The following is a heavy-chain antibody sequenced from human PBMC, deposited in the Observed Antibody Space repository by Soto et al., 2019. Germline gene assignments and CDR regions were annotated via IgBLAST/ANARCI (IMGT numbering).Heavy chain of an antibody. D-gene: IGHD3-10*01. CDR3: ARLHGERPPRPMSPTWAFGVSGSSLELTRSYYFDY. V-gene: IGHV4-28*01. CDR1: GYSISSSNW. CDR2: IYYSGST. J-gene: IGHJ4*02. Sequence: PSETLSLTCAVSGYSISSSNWWGWIRQPPGKGLEWIGYIYYSGSTYYNPSLKSRVTISVDTSKNQFSLKPSSVTAADTAVYYCARLHGERPPRPMSPTWAFGVSGSSLELTRSYYFDYWGQGIQVTVSS.